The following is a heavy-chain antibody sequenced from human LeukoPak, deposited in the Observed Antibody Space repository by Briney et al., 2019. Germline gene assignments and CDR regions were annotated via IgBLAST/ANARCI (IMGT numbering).Heavy chain of an antibody. J-gene: IGHJ5*02. CDR1: GFTFDDYS. Sequence: PGGSLRLSCTASGFTFDDYSMSWVRQAPGKGLEWVGFIKSKGYGGTAEYAASVKGRFAISRDDSKSIAYLQMNSLKTEDTAVYYCTRWTHISGNWHRDAWGQGTLVTVSS. V-gene: IGHV3-49*04. CDR3: TRWTHISGNWHRDA. CDR2: IKSKGYGGTA. D-gene: IGHD2-21*01.